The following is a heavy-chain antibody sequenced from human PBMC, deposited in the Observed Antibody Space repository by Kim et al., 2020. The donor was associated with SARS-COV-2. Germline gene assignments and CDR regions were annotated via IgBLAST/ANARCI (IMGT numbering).Heavy chain of an antibody. CDR1: GYTFTGYY. V-gene: IGHV1-2*02. CDR2: INPNSGGT. J-gene: IGHJ4*02. CDR3: ARELITMVRGVRDSLGY. D-gene: IGHD3-10*01. Sequence: ASVKVSCKASGYTFTGYYMHWVRQAPGQGLEWMGWINPNSGGTNYAQKFQGRVTMTRDTSISTAYMELSRLRSDDTAVYYCARELITMVRGVRDSLGYWGQGTLVTVS.